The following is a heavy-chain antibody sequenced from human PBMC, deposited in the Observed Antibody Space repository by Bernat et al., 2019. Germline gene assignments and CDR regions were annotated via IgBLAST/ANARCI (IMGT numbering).Heavy chain of an antibody. J-gene: IGHJ4*02. Sequence: EVQLVESGGGLVQPGGSLRLSCVASGFTFSNYWMNWVRQGPGKGLEWVANIKQDGSGKHYVDSVKGRFTISRDNAKNSLALQMNSLRAEDTAVYYCARGSGWTPDYWGQGTLVTVSS. CDR3: ARGSGWTPDY. CDR2: IKQDGSGK. D-gene: IGHD6-19*01. V-gene: IGHV3-7*03. CDR1: GFTFSNYW.